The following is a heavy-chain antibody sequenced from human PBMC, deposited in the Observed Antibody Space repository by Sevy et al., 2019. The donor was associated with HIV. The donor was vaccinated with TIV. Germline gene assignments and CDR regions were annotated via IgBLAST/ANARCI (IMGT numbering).Heavy chain of an antibody. CDR3: ARDPRRGLTTVVTNWFDP. Sequence: GGSLRLSCAASGFTFSSYGMHWVRQAPGKGLEWVAVIWYDGSNKYYADSVKGRFTISRDNSKNTLYLQMKSLRAEDTAVYYCARDPRRGLTTVVTNWFDPWGQGTLVTVSS. CDR1: GFTFSSYG. J-gene: IGHJ5*02. CDR2: IWYDGSNK. V-gene: IGHV3-33*01. D-gene: IGHD4-17*01.